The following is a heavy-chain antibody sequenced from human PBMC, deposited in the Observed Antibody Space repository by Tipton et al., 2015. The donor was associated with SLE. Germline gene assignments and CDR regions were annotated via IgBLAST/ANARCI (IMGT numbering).Heavy chain of an antibody. V-gene: IGHV4-59*11. CDR3: ARADIVVVTAHYWYFDL. Sequence: TLSLTCTVSGGSISSHYWSWIRQPPGKGLEWIGYIYYSGSISYNPSLKSRVTISVDTSKNQFSLKLSSVTAADTAVYYCARADIVVVTAHYWYFDLWGRGTLVTVSS. D-gene: IGHD2-21*02. J-gene: IGHJ2*01. CDR2: IYYSGSI. CDR1: GGSISSHY.